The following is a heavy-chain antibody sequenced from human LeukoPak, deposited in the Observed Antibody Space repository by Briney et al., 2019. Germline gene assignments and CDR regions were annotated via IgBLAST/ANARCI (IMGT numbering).Heavy chain of an antibody. J-gene: IGHJ4*02. V-gene: IGHV5-51*01. CDR1: GYKFTNFW. Sequence: GESLKISCKGSGYKFTNFWIGWVRQMPGKGLEWMGSVYPGDSDARYSPSFQGQVTVSADRSISTAYLQWSSLKASDTAMYYCARQFYYDRSGFFEGAYWGQGSLVTVSS. D-gene: IGHD3-22*01. CDR2: VYPGDSDA. CDR3: ARQFYYDRSGFFEGAY.